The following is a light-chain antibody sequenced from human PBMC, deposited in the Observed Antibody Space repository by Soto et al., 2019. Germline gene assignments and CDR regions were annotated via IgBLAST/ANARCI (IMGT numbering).Light chain of an antibody. CDR3: QQYHNWPA. J-gene: IGKJ1*01. V-gene: IGKV3-15*01. CDR2: RAA. Sequence: EIVMTQSPATLSVSPGERATLSCRASQSVFSSLAWYQQKPGQAPRLLIYRAATRATGIPARFSGSGSGTEFTLTISSLQSEDFAVYYCQQYHNWPAFGQGTKVEIK. CDR1: QSVFSS.